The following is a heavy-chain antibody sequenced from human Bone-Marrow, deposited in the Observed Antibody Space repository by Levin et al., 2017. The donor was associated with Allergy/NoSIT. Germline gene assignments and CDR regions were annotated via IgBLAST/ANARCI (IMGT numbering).Heavy chain of an antibody. V-gene: IGHV3-30*04. Sequence: GGSLRLSCAASGFTFSSYAMHWVRQAPGKGLEWVAVISYDGSNKYYADSVKGRFTISRDNSKNTLYLQMNSLRAEDTAVYYCARDRDKGITGTVPVFDYWGQGTLVTVSS. CDR1: GFTFSSYA. D-gene: IGHD1-20*01. CDR3: ARDRDKGITGTVPVFDY. CDR2: ISYDGSNK. J-gene: IGHJ4*02.